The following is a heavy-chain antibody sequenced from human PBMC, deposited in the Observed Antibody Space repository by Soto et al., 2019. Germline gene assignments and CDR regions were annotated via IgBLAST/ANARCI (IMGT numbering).Heavy chain of an antibody. CDR1: GGSISSSSYY. Sequence: SETLSLTCTVSGGSISSSSYYWGWIRQPPGKGLEWIGSIYYSGSTYYNPSLKSRVTISVDTSKNQFSLKLSSVTAADTAVYYCARQGPPYDILTGYPDRNAFDIWGQGTMVTV. V-gene: IGHV4-39*01. D-gene: IGHD3-9*01. CDR3: ARQGPPYDILTGYPDRNAFDI. CDR2: IYYSGST. J-gene: IGHJ3*02.